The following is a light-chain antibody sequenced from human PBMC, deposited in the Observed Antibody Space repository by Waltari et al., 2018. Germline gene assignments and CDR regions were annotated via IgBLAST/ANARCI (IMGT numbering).Light chain of an antibody. Sequence: DIQMTQSPSTLSASVGDRVTITCRASQSIRSSLAWYQQKPGKAPKVVIYEASSLESGVPSRFSGSGSGTEFTLTISSLQPDDFATYYCQQCNSYLLTFGGGTKVEIK. CDR2: EAS. J-gene: IGKJ4*01. CDR3: QQCNSYLLT. CDR1: QSIRSS. V-gene: IGKV1-5*03.